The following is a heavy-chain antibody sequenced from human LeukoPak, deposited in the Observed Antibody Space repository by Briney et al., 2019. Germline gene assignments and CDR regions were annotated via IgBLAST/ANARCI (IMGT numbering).Heavy chain of an antibody. D-gene: IGHD3-22*01. J-gene: IGHJ6*02. CDR3: ARGSGGYYDSGRRYYYGMDV. V-gene: IGHV3-66*01. CDR2: IYSGGST. Sequence: GGSLRLSCAASGFTVSSNYMSWVRQAPGKGLEWVSVIYSGGSTYHADSVKGRFTISRDNSKNTLYLQMNSLRAEDTAVYYCARGSGGYYDSGRRYYYGMDVWGQGTTITVSS. CDR1: GFTVSSNY.